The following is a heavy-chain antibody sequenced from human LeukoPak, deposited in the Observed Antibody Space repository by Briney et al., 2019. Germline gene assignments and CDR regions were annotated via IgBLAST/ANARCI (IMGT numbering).Heavy chain of an antibody. CDR1: GGSISGYY. D-gene: IGHD3-10*01. CDR3: ARGFGGYNLNLDP. Sequence: SETLSLTCTVAGGSISGYYWSGIRQPPSKGLEWMGYIYPSCSTNYIPSLKGRLTMSADTSKNQFPLRLNSVTAADTALYYCARGFGGYNLNLDPWGQGTLVTVSS. J-gene: IGHJ5*02. V-gene: IGHV4-4*09. CDR2: IYPSCST.